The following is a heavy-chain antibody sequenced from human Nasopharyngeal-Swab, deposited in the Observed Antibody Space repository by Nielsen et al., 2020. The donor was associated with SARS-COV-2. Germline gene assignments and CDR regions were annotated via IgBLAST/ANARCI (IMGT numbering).Heavy chain of an antibody. CDR2: IYYSGST. Sequence: SETLSLTCTVSGGSISSSSYYWSWIRQPPGKGLEWIGYIYYSGSTNYNPSLKSRVTISVDTSKNQFSLKLSSVTAADTAVYYCARLLLSPYDRRIDYFDYWGQGTLVTVSS. V-gene: IGHV4-61*01. CDR3: ARLLLSPYDRRIDYFDY. D-gene: IGHD3-22*01. CDR1: GGSISSSSYY. J-gene: IGHJ4*02.